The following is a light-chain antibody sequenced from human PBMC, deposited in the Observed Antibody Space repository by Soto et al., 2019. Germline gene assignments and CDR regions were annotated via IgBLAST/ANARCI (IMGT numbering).Light chain of an antibody. CDR2: DAS. CDR3: QQYNSWPA. V-gene: IGKV3-15*01. Sequence: EIVMTQSPATLSVSPGERATLSCRASQSVRSKLAWYQQKPGQAPRLLIYDASTRAPGVAARFSGSGSGPDFPLTISSLQSEDFAVYSCQQYNSWPAFGQGTKVEIK. CDR1: QSVRSK. J-gene: IGKJ1*01.